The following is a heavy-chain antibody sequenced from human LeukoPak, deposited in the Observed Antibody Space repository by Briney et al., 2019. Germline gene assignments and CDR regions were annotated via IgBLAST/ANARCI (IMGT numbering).Heavy chain of an antibody. V-gene: IGHV1-8*01. D-gene: IGHD6-13*01. Sequence: GASVKVSCKASGYTFTSYDINWVRQATGQGLEWMGWMNPNSGNTGYAQKFQGRVTMTRNTSISTAYMELSSLRSEDTAVYYCARVMLVRSSWCAFLGYYYYGMDVWGQGTTVTVSS. J-gene: IGHJ6*02. CDR2: MNPNSGNT. CDR3: ARVMLVRSSWCAFLGYYYYGMDV. CDR1: GYTFTSYD.